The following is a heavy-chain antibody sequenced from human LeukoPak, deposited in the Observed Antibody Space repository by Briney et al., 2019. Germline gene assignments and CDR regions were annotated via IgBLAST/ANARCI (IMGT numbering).Heavy chain of an antibody. CDR3: ARDQKGPGKTYCSSTSCYLAVFDP. CDR1: GYTFTGYY. V-gene: IGHV1-2*06. J-gene: IGHJ5*02. D-gene: IGHD2-2*01. Sequence: ASVKVSCKASGYTFTGYYMHWVRQAPGQGLEWMGRINPNSGGTNYAQKFQGRVTMTRDTSISTVYMELSRLRSDDTAVYYCARDQKGPGKTYCSSTSCYLAVFDPWGQGTLVTVSS. CDR2: INPNSGGT.